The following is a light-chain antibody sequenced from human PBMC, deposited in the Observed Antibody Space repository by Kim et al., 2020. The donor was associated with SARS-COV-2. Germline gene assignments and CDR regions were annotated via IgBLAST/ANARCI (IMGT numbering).Light chain of an antibody. CDR2: DVN. CDR1: RHEVSGYKF. CDR3: TSYASTTSLL. V-gene: IGLV2-14*03. J-gene: IGLJ1*01. Sequence: TRHEVSGYKFVSWFQQHPGKGPRLVIFDVNKRPSGFSSRFSGSKSGNTASLTISDLQPEDEADYYCTSYASTTSLLFGTGTKVTVL.